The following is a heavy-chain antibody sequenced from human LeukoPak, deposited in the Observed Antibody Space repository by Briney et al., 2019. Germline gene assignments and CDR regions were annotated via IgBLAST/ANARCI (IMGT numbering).Heavy chain of an antibody. D-gene: IGHD1-26*01. V-gene: IGHV4-34*01. CDR3: ARLGGYYYYYYYMDV. CDR2: INHSGST. Sequence: SETLSLTCAVYGGSFSGYYWSWIRQPPGKGLEWIGEINHSGSTNYNPSLKSRVTISVDTSKNQFSLKLSSVTAADTAVYYCARLGGYYYYYYYMDVWGKGTTVTVSS. J-gene: IGHJ6*03. CDR1: GGSFSGYY.